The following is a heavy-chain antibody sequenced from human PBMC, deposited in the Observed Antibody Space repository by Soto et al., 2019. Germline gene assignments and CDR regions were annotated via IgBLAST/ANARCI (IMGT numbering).Heavy chain of an antibody. V-gene: IGHV1-3*01. D-gene: IGHD5-18*01. CDR3: ARGKIQLSGSWFDP. CDR1: GYTFTSYA. J-gene: IGHJ5*02. CDR2: INAGNGNT. Sequence: QVQLVQSGAEVKKPGASVKVSCKASGYTFTSYAMHWVRQAPGQGLEWMGWINAGNGNTKYSQKFQGRVTITRDTSASTAYMELSSLRSEDTAVYYCARGKIQLSGSWFDPWGQGTLVTVSS.